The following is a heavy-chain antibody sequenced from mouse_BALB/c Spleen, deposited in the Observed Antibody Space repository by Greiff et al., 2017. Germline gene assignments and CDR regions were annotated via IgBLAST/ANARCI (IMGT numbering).Heavy chain of an antibody. CDR1: GFTFSSYG. Sequence: EVQGVESGGDLVKPGGSLKLSCAASGFTFSSYGMSWVRQTPDKRLEWVATISSGGSYTYYPDSVKGRFTISRDNAKNTLYLQMSSLKSEDTAMYYCARYHYRGTWFAYWGQGTLVTVSA. V-gene: IGHV5-6*01. D-gene: IGHD1-2*01. CDR3: ARYHYRGTWFAY. J-gene: IGHJ3*01. CDR2: ISSGGSYT.